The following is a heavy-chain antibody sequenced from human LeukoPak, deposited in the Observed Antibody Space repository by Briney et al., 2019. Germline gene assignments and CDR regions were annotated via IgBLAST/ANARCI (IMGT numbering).Heavy chain of an antibody. CDR1: GDSINSNNYY. CDR2: IYYSGST. CDR3: LGMKRSSNAFDI. J-gene: IGHJ3*02. V-gene: IGHV4-39*02. D-gene: IGHD7-27*01. Sequence: SETLSLTCTVSGDSINSNNYYWGWLRQPPKKGLEWIGKIYYSGSTYYNPSLKSRVAISVDTSKNHFSLKLTSVTATDTAVYYCLGMKRSSNAFDIWGQGTMVTVSS.